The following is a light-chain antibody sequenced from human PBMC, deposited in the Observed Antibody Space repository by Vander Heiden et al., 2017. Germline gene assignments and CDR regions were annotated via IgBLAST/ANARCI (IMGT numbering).Light chain of an antibody. CDR3: SSYTSSSTPVV. CDR2: EGS. Sequence: QSALTQPPSVSGSPGPSFTISCTGTSSDVGGYNYVCWYQQHPGKAPKLMIYEGSNRPSGVSNRCSGSKSGNTASLTISGLQAEDEADYYCSSYTSSSTPVVFGGGTKLTVL. CDR1: SSDVGGYNY. V-gene: IGLV2-14*01. J-gene: IGLJ2*01.